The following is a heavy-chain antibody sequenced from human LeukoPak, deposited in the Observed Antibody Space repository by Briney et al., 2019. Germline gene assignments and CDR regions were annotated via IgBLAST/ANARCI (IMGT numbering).Heavy chain of an antibody. J-gene: IGHJ4*02. V-gene: IGHV3-30*18. D-gene: IGHD4-23*01. CDR1: KFTFSSYA. CDR2: ISYDGSNK. CDR3: AKGVNDYGGYRPDY. Sequence: GGSLRLSCAASKFTFSSYAMHWVRQAPGKGLEWVALISYDGSNKYYTDSVKGRFTLSRDNSKSTLHLQMNSLRAEDTAVYYCAKGVNDYGGYRPDYWGQGTLVTVSS.